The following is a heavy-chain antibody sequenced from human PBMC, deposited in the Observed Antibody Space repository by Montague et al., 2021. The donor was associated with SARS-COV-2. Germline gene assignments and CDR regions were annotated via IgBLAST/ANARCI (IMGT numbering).Heavy chain of an antibody. CDR2: TNYRSKWIS. CDR3: VRDTGSAQAGFDA. D-gene: IGHD4-17*01. V-gene: IGHV6-1*01. J-gene: IGHJ4*02. Sequence: CAISGDSVWSNTAAWNWIRQSPSGGLERLGRTNYRSKWISDYATSVEGRISIDPDTSKNQFFLHLRSVTPEDTGVYYCVRDTGSAQAGFDAWGQGTLVTVSS. CDR1: GDSVWSNTAA.